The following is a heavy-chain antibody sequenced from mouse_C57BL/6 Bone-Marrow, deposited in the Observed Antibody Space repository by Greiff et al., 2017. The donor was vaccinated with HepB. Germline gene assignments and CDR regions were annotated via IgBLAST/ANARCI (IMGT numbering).Heavy chain of an antibody. CDR1: GYTFTSYW. D-gene: IGHD1-1*01. J-gene: IGHJ2*01. CDR3: ARDYYGSSLFDY. V-gene: IGHV1-69*01. Sequence: QVQLQQPGAELVMPGASVKLSCKASGYTFTSYWMHWVKQRPGQGLEWIGEIDPSDSYTNYNQKFKGKSTLTVDKPSSTAYMQLSSLTSEDSAVYYCARDYYGSSLFDYWGQGTTLTVSS. CDR2: IDPSDSYT.